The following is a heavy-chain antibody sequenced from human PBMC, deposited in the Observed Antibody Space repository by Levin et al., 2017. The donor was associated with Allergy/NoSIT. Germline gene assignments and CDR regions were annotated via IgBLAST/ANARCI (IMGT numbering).Heavy chain of an antibody. CDR1: GYSFTSYW. V-gene: IGHV5-10-1*01. CDR2: IDPSDSYT. Sequence: GESLKISCKGSGYSFTSYWISWVRQMPGKGLEWMGRIDPSDSYTNYSPSFQGHVTISADKSISTAYLQWSSLKASDTAMYYCARRLGYSSGETLFDYWGQGTLVTVSS. CDR3: ARRLGYSSGETLFDY. J-gene: IGHJ4*02. D-gene: IGHD6-19*01.